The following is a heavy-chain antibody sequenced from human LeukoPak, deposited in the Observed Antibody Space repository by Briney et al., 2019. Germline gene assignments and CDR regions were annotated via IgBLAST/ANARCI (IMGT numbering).Heavy chain of an antibody. V-gene: IGHV1-8*01. Sequence: ASVKVSCKASGYTFTSYDINWVRQATGQGLEWMGWMNPNSGNTGYAQKFQGRVTMTRNTSISTAYMELSRLRSDDTAVYYCAAYYYDSSGYYYYYYGMDVWGQGTTVTVSS. CDR3: AAYYYDSSGYYYYYYGMDV. CDR2: MNPNSGNT. J-gene: IGHJ6*02. CDR1: GYTFTSYD. D-gene: IGHD3-22*01.